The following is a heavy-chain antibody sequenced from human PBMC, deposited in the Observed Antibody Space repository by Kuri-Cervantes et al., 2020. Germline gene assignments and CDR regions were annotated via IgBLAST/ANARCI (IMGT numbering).Heavy chain of an antibody. V-gene: IGHV5-51*01. Sequence: KVSCKGSGYSFTSYWIGWVRLMPGKGLEWMWIIYPGDSDTRYSPSFQGQVTISADKSISTAYLQWSSLKASDTAMHYCARQGGYNNFDYWGQGTLVTVSS. CDR2: IYPGDSDT. D-gene: IGHD5-24*01. CDR3: ARQGGYNNFDY. J-gene: IGHJ4*02. CDR1: GYSFTSYW.